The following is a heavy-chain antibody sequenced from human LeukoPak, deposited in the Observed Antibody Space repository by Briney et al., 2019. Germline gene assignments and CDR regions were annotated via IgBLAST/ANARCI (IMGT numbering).Heavy chain of an antibody. J-gene: IGHJ6*02. CDR3: ARSLGETYYYGMDV. Sequence: ASVKVSCTPSGYTFTSYAISWVRQAPGQGLEWMGWISAYNGNTKYAQKPQGRVTMTADTSTSTAYMDLRSLRSDDTAVYYCARSLGETYYYGMDVWGQGTTVTVSS. CDR2: ISAYNGNT. V-gene: IGHV1-18*01. D-gene: IGHD3-10*01. CDR1: GYTFTSYA.